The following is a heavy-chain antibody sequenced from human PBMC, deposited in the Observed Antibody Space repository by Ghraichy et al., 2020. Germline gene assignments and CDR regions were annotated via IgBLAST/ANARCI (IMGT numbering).Heavy chain of an antibody. D-gene: IGHD5-12*01. J-gene: IGHJ4*02. CDR3: LVASIDY. Sequence: RGSLRLSCAASGLTFTTYWMSWVRQAPGKGLEWVANIKADGSEKYYVDSVKGRFTISTDSAKNSLYLQMNSLRAEDTAVYYCLVASIDYWGQGTLVTVST. CDR2: IKADGSEK. V-gene: IGHV3-7*03. CDR1: GLTFTTYW.